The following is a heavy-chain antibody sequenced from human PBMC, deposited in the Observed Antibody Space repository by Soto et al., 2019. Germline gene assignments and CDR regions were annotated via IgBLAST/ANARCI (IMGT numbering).Heavy chain of an antibody. Sequence: SVKVSCKASGGTFSSYTISWVRQAPGQGLEWMGRIIPILGIANYAQKFQGRVTITADKSTSTAYMELSSLRSEDTAVYYCARDLELNYYYYYMDVWGKGTTVTVSS. CDR3: ARDLELNYYYYYMDV. CDR1: GGTFSSYT. CDR2: IIPILGIA. J-gene: IGHJ6*03. V-gene: IGHV1-69*04. D-gene: IGHD1-7*01.